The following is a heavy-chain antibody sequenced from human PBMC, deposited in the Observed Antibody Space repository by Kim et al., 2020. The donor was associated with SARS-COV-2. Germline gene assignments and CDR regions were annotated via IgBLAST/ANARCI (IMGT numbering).Heavy chain of an antibody. CDR1: GFTFSSYA. J-gene: IGHJ4*02. Sequence: GGSLRLSCAASGFTFSSYAMSWVRQAPGKGLEWVSAISGSGGSTYYADSVKGRFTISRDNSKNTLYLQMNSLRAEDTAVSYCAKVLEEGITMIVVASTTSYFDYWGQGTLGTVSS. V-gene: IGHV3-23*01. D-gene: IGHD3-22*01. CDR2: ISGSGGST. CDR3: AKVLEEGITMIVVASTTSYFDY.